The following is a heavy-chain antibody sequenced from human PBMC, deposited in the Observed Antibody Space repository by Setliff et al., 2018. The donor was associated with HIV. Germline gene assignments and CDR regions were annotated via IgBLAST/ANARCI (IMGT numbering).Heavy chain of an antibody. CDR2: ISAYNGNT. CDR3: ARALRDIVLMVYAPDAFDI. V-gene: IGHV1-18*01. J-gene: IGHJ3*02. CDR1: GGTFSSYG. D-gene: IGHD2-8*01. Sequence: ASVKVSCKASGGTFSSYGISWVRQAPGQGLEWMGWISAYNGNTNYAQKLQGRVTMTTDTSTSTAYMELRSLRSDDTAVYYCARALRDIVLMVYAPDAFDIWGQGTMVT.